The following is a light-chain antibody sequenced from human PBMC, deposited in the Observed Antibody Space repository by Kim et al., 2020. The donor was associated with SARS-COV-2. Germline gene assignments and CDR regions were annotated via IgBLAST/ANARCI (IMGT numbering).Light chain of an antibody. Sequence: GEAGVVAGGAKRSEGGGVHWYQRSPGQAPVGVMSHDSDRPPGIPQRVSGSDSGNTATLTVSGVEAGDEADYYCQVWDSSSDHHVLFGGGTQLTVL. V-gene: IGLV3-21*04. CDR3: QVWDSSSDHHVL. CDR1: RSEGGG. J-gene: IGLJ2*01. CDR2: HDS.